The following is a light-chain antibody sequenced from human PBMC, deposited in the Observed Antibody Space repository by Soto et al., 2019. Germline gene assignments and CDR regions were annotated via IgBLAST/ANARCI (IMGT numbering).Light chain of an antibody. V-gene: IGKV1-5*03. CDR3: QQYSYFAT. J-gene: IGKJ1*01. CDR1: QSISSW. Sequence: DIQMTQSPSTLSASVGDRVTITCRASQSISSWLTWYQQKAGQAPKLLIYKASIVESGVPSRFSGSGSGTEFTLTISSLQPDESANYYCQQYSYFATFGQGTRVEVK. CDR2: KAS.